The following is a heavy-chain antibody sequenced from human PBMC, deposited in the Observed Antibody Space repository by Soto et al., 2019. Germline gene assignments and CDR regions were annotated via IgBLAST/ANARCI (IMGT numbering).Heavy chain of an antibody. CDR1: XXXXXXYG. Sequence: QVQLVDSGGGVVQPGTSLRLSCVAXXXXXXXYGMHWVRQXPGKXLEWVAVIWFDGSNKYYADSLKGRFTISRDNSKNTLYLQMNSLRAEDTAVYYXXRDXXXGHNYGIDYWGQGTLVTVSS. V-gene: IGHV3-33*01. CDR3: XRDXXXGHNYGIDY. CDR2: IWFDGSNK. J-gene: IGHJ4*02. D-gene: IGHD5-12*01.